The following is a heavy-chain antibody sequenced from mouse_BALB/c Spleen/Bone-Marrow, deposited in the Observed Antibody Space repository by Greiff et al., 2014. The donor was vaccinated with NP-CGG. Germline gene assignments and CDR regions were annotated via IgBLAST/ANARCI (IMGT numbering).Heavy chain of an antibody. CDR1: GFTFSSYG. V-gene: IGHV5-9-2*01. CDR3: ARSFGSSYWYFDV. Sequence: VQLKESGGGLVKPGGALKLSCAASGFTFSSYGMSWVRQTPEKRLEGGATIWGGGSYTYFSDSVKGRFTISRDNAKNNLNLQMSSLRSEDTALYYCARSFGSSYWYFDVWGAGTTVTVSS. D-gene: IGHD1-1*01. J-gene: IGHJ1*01. CDR2: IWGGGSYT.